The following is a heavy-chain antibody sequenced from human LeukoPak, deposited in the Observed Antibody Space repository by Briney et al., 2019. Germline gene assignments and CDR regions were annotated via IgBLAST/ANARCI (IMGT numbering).Heavy chain of an antibody. Sequence: GSLRLSCAASGFTFSNYGLSWVRQAPGKGLEWVSGITGSGGSTYYADSVKGRYTISRDNSKNTLYLQMNSLRAEDTAVYYCAKDYDYVWGSYPSSWFDPWGQGTLVTVSS. V-gene: IGHV3-23*01. CDR2: ITGSGGST. CDR1: GFTFSNYG. CDR3: AKDYDYVWGSYPSSWFDP. D-gene: IGHD3-16*02. J-gene: IGHJ5*02.